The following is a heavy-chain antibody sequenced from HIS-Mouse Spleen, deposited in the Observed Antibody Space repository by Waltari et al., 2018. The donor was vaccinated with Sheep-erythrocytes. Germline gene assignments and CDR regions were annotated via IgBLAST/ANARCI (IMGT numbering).Heavy chain of an antibody. CDR3: ARVASGATFDY. J-gene: IGHJ4*02. D-gene: IGHD1-26*01. V-gene: IGHV3-11*06. Sequence: GQFTISIDNAKNSLYLLMNSLRAEDTAVYYCARVASGATFDYWGQGTLVTVSS.